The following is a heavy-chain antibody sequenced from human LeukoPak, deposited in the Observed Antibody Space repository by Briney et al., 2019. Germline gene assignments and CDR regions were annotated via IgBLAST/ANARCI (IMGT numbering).Heavy chain of an antibody. CDR3: ARVDYYDSSGYYSSAWGRVDP. CDR2: IYHSGST. CDR1: GGSISSSNW. J-gene: IGHJ5*02. V-gene: IGHV4-4*02. Sequence: PSETLSLTCAVSGGSISSSNWWSWVRQPPGKGLEWIGEIYHSGSTNYNPSLKSRVTISVDTSKNQFSLKLSSVTAADTAVYYCARVDYYDSSGYYSSAWGRVDPWGQGTLVTVSS. D-gene: IGHD3-22*01.